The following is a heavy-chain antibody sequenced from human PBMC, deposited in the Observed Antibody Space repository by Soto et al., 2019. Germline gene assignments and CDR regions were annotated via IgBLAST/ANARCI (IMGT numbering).Heavy chain of an antibody. J-gene: IGHJ4*02. CDR3: ARQSSTSLASRYFDS. CDR2: IYYSGIT. Sequence: SETLSLTCTVSGGSTCSNTDYWGWIRQPPGKGLEWIGSIYYSGITFYNPSLKSRVTISVDTSKNQFSLKLSFVTAADTAFYYCARQSSTSLASRYFDSWGQGTLVTVSS. CDR1: GGSTCSNTDY. V-gene: IGHV4-39*01. D-gene: IGHD3-3*01.